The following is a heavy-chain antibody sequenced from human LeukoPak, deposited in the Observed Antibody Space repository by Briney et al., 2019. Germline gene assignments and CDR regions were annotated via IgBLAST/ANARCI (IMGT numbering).Heavy chain of an antibody. CDR2: ISRSGVAT. CDR3: ARGGDSSSWYLSFYYMDV. D-gene: IGHD6-13*01. V-gene: IGHV3-23*01. CDR1: GFTFTSFA. J-gene: IGHJ6*03. Sequence: GSLRLSCAASGFTFTSFAMSWVRQAPGKGLEWVSTISRSGVATYYANSVKGWFTISRDNSKNTVYLQMNSLRAEDTAVYYCARGGDSSSWYLSFYYMDVWGKGTTVTVSS.